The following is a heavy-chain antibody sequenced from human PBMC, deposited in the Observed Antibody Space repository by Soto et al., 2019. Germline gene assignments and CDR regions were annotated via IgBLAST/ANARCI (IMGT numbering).Heavy chain of an antibody. CDR3: ARHGFGSLHGLVDV. CDR1: GGSITNYY. Sequence: QVQLQESGPGLVKPSETLSLTCTVSGGSITNYYCSWFRQPPGKGLEWIGYIQYSGYSAYNLSLKRRVTMSMDPSKTQFSLMLESVTATETAVYYCARHGFGSLHGLVDVWGQGTTVIVSS. J-gene: IGHJ6*02. CDR2: IQYSGYS. V-gene: IGHV4-59*08. D-gene: IGHD3-10*01.